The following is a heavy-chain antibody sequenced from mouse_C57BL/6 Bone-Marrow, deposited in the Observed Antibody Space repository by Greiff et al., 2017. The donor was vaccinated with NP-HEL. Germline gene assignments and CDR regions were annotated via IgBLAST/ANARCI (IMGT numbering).Heavy chain of an antibody. D-gene: IGHD2-3*01. Sequence: VKLMESGAELVRPGTSVKMSCKASGYTFTNYWIGWAKQRPGHGLEWIGDIYPGGGYTNYNEKFKGKATLTADKSSSTAYMQFSSLTSEDSDIYYCARWLLHWYFDVWGTGTTVTVSS. J-gene: IGHJ1*03. V-gene: IGHV1-63*01. CDR3: ARWLLHWYFDV. CDR2: IYPGGGYT. CDR1: GYTFTNYW.